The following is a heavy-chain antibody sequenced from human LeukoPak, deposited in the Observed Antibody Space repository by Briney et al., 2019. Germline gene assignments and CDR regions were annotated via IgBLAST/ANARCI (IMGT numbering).Heavy chain of an antibody. J-gene: IGHJ4*02. CDR1: GFTFSSYA. Sequence: GGSLRLSCAASGFTFSSYAMSWVRQAPGKRLEWVSAISGSGGSTYYADSVKGRFTISRDNSKNTLYLQMNSLRAEDTAVYYCARVPGGYWNYYYFDYWGQGTLVTVSS. CDR3: ARVPGGYWNYYYFDY. CDR2: ISGSGGST. V-gene: IGHV3-23*01. D-gene: IGHD1-7*01.